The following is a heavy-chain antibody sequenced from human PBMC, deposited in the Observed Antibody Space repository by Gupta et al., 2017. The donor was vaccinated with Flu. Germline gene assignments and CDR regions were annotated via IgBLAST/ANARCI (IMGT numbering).Heavy chain of an antibody. V-gene: IGHV1-69*01. Sequence: QVQLVQSGAEVKKPGSSVKVSCKASGGTFSSYAISWVRQAPGQGLEWMGGIIPIFGTANDAQKFQGRVTITADESTSTAYMELSSLRSEDTAVYYCARDPGDIVVVPAARNDDYYGMDVWGQGTTVTVSS. CDR2: IIPIFGTA. D-gene: IGHD2-2*01. CDR3: ARDPGDIVVVPAARNDDYYGMDV. CDR1: GGTFSSYA. J-gene: IGHJ6*02.